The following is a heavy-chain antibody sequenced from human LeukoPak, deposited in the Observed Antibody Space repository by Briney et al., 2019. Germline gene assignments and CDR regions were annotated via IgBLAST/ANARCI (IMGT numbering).Heavy chain of an antibody. CDR3: AKGRGRRRIDWDY. Sequence: SETQGLMRTVSGDSISGYYRSWIRQPPGKGLEWIGYIYYSGSTNYNPSLKSRVTIQVDTSKNQFSLRLSSVTAADTAVYYCAKGRGRRRIDWDYWGQG. D-gene: IGHD1-26*01. V-gene: IGHV4-59*01. J-gene: IGHJ4*02. CDR1: GDSISGYY. CDR2: IYYSGST.